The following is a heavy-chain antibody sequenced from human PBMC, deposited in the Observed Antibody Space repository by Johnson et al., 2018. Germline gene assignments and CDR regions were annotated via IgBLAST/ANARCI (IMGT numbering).Heavy chain of an antibody. CDR3: ATEGFSYGYHAVDN. D-gene: IGHD5-18*01. CDR1: GFTFSNAW. J-gene: IGHJ3*02. CDR2: IKSEKNGGTT. Sequence: VQLVQSGGGLVKPRGSLRLSCAASGFTFSNAWMSWVRQAPGKGLEWVGRIKSEKNGGTTDYAAPVKGRFTISRDDSKNTLYLKMNSLKSEDTAVYYCATEGFSYGYHAVDNGGQGTMVTVSS. V-gene: IGHV3-15*01.